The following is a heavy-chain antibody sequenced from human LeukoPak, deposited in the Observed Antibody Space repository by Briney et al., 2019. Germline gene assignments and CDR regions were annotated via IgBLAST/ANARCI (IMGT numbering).Heavy chain of an antibody. J-gene: IGHJ6*03. V-gene: IGHV1-3*01. CDR3: ARDGDYSNYYYYMDV. Sequence: RFQDRITITRDTSASTVYMDLSSLRSEDTAVYYCARDGDYSNYYYYMDVWGKGTTVTVSS. D-gene: IGHD4-11*01.